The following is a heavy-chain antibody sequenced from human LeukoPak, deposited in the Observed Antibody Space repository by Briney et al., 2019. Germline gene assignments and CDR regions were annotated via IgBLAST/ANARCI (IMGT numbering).Heavy chain of an antibody. CDR2: IYTSGNT. J-gene: IGHJ5*02. CDR3: VREQWLDNWFDP. V-gene: IGHV4-4*07. Sequence: KASETLSLTCTVSGGSISSYYWSWIRQPAGKGLEWIGRIYTSGNTNYNPSLKSRVTMSVDTSKNQFSLKLSSVTAADTAVYYCVREQWLDNWFDPWGQGTLVTVSS. CDR1: GGSISSYY. D-gene: IGHD6-19*01.